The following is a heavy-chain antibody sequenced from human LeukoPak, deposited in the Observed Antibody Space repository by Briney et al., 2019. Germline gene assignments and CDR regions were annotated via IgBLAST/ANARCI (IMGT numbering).Heavy chain of an antibody. CDR2: IKLDGSEK. J-gene: IGHJ4*02. D-gene: IGHD3-3*01. CDR3: ARDQYDTWSRRGNFDS. CDR1: GFTFGKYW. Sequence: GGSLRLSCVASGFTFGKYWMSWVRQAPGKGLEWVANIKLDGSEKNYVDTVKGRFTISRDNTKNSLYLQMNSLRAEDTAVFYCARDQYDTWSRRGNFDSWGQGTLVIVSS. V-gene: IGHV3-7*03.